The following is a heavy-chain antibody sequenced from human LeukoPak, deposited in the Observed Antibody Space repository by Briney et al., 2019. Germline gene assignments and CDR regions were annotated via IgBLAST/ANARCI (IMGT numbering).Heavy chain of an antibody. CDR2: IIPIFGTA. D-gene: IGHD5-18*01. J-gene: IGHJ5*02. CDR3: ARDGGYSYGSNNWFDP. V-gene: IGHV1-69*01. Sequence: SVKVSCKASGGTFSSYAISWVRQAPGQGLEWMGGIIPIFGTANYAQKFQGRVTITADESTSTAYMGLSSLRSEDTAVYYCARDGGYSYGSNNWFDPWGQGTLVTVSS. CDR1: GGTFSSYA.